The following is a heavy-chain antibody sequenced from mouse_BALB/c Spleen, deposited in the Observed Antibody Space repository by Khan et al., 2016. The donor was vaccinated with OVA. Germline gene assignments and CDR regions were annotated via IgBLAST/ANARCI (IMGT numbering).Heavy chain of an antibody. Sequence: QIQLVQSGPELKKPGETVMISCKAFGYTFTDYVMNWVKQSPGEGSKWMGWMNTYTGEPTYADDFEGRFAFSLETSANTAYLQISSLQDEDTATYCCVRVHGGYWGQGTALTVSS. CDR2: MNTYTGEP. CDR3: VRVHGGY. CDR1: GYTFTDYV. V-gene: IGHV9-3-1*01. J-gene: IGHJ2*01.